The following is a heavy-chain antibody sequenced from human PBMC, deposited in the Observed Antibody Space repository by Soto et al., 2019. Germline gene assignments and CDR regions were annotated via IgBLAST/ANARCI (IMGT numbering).Heavy chain of an antibody. CDR3: AKGGSGSYLVWYFDL. J-gene: IGHJ2*01. Sequence: EVQLLESGGGLVQPGGSLRLSCAASGFTFSSYSMSWVRQAPGKGLECVSGISSSGGSTYYADSVKGRFTISRDNSKNTLYLQMNSLRGEDTALYYCAKGGSGSYLVWYFDLWGRGTLVTVSS. CDR2: ISSSGGST. CDR1: GFTFSSYS. D-gene: IGHD1-26*01. V-gene: IGHV3-23*01.